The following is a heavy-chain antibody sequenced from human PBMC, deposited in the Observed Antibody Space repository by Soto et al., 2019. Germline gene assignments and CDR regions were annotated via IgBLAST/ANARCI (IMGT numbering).Heavy chain of an antibody. CDR1: GGTFSSYA. J-gene: IGHJ4*02. Sequence: ASVKVSCKASGGTFSSYAISWVRPAPGQGLEWMGGIIPIFGTANYAQKFQGRVTITADESTSTAYMELSSLRSEDTAVYYCASSGCSGGSCYPYYFDYWGQGTLVTVYS. D-gene: IGHD2-15*01. CDR2: IIPIFGTA. CDR3: ASSGCSGGSCYPYYFDY. V-gene: IGHV1-69*13.